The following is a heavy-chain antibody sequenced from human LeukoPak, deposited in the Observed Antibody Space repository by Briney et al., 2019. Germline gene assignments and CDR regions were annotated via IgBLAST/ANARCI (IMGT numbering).Heavy chain of an antibody. D-gene: IGHD6-13*01. J-gene: IGHJ3*02. CDR1: GFTFSSYA. CDR2: ISSNGGST. V-gene: IGHV3-64D*06. Sequence: AGSLTLSCSASGFTFSSYAMHWVRQAAGKGLEYVSAISSNGGSTYYADSVKGRFTISRDNSKNTLYLQMSSLRAEDTAVYYCVRLKRFGSSSWYRGAFDIWGQGTMVTVSS. CDR3: VRLKRFGSSSWYRGAFDI.